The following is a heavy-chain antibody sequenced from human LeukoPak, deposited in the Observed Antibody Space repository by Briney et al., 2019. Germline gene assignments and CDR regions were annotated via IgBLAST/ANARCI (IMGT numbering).Heavy chain of an antibody. J-gene: IGHJ4*02. CDR1: GFSLRRYW. Sequence: EGSLRLSCAVSGFSLRRYWMHWVRQAPGKGLVWVSRISGDGSMTNYADSVKGRFTISRDNAKNTVYLQMNSLRAEDTAVYYCARYSSSSGGASHYFDYWGQGTLVTVSS. CDR3: ARYSSSSGGASHYFDY. CDR2: ISGDGSMT. D-gene: IGHD6-6*01. V-gene: IGHV3-74*01.